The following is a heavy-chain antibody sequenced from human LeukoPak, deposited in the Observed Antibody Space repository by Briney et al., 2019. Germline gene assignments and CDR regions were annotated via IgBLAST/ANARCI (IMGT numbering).Heavy chain of an antibody. V-gene: IGHV4-59*01. CDR1: GITLSKFA. Sequence: GSLRLSCSASGITLSKFAINWVRQAPGKGLEWIGYIYYSGSTNYNPSLKSRVTISVDTSKNQFSLKLSSVTAADTAVYYCARSIAVAAFDIWGQGTMVTVSS. CDR2: IYYSGST. J-gene: IGHJ3*02. D-gene: IGHD6-19*01. CDR3: ARSIAVAAFDI.